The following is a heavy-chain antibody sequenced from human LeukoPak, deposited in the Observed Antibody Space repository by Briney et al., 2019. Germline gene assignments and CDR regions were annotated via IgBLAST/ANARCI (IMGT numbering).Heavy chain of an antibody. D-gene: IGHD4/OR15-4a*01. V-gene: IGHV1-69*13. J-gene: IGHJ4*02. Sequence: SVKVSCKASGGTFRSYAISWVRQAPGQGLEWMGGINPIFGTANYAQKFQGRVTITADESTSTAYMELSSLRAEDTAVYYCARRAGAYSHPYDYWGQGTLVTVSS. CDR3: ARRAGAYSHPYDY. CDR2: INPIFGTA. CDR1: GGTFRSYA.